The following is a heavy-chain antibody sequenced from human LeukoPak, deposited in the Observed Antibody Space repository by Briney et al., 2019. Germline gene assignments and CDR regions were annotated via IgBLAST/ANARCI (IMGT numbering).Heavy chain of an antibody. Sequence: PGGSLRLSCAASRFTFSSHWMSWVRQAPGKGLEWVANIKQDGSETYYVESVKGRFTISRDNAKNFLFLQMDGLRAEDTAVYYCAKDRGWLPFDYWGQGTLVTVSS. CDR2: IKQDGSET. CDR1: RFTFSSHW. D-gene: IGHD5-24*01. CDR3: AKDRGWLPFDY. V-gene: IGHV3-7*01. J-gene: IGHJ4*02.